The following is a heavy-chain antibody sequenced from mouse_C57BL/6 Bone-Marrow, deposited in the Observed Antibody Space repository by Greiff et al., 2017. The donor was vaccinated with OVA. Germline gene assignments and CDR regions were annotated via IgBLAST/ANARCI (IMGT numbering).Heavy chain of an antibody. Sequence: VQVVESGAELARPGASVKLSCKASGYTFTSYGISWVKQRTGQGLEWIGEIYPRSGNTYYNEKFKGKATLTADKSSSTAYMELRSLTSEDSAVYFCANPFAYWGQGTLVTVSA. CDR1: GYTFTSYG. J-gene: IGHJ3*01. CDR3: ANPFAY. CDR2: IYPRSGNT. V-gene: IGHV1-81*01.